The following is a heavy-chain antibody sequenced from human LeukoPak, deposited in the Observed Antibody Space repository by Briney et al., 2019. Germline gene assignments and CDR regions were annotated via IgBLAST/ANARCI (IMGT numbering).Heavy chain of an antibody. J-gene: IGHJ3*02. CDR1: GFTFSSYW. D-gene: IGHD2-21*02. V-gene: IGHV3-74*01. CDR3: AKSWVVVVTAIYDAFDI. CDR2: INSDGSST. Sequence: GGSLRLSCAASGFTFSSYWMHWVRQAPGKGLVWVSRINSDGSSTTYADSVKGRFTISRDNAKNTLYLQMNSLRAEDTAVYYCAKSWVVVVTAIYDAFDIWGQGTMVTVSS.